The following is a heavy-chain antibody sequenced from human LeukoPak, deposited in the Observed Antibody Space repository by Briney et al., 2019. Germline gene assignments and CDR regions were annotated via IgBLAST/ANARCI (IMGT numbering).Heavy chain of an antibody. D-gene: IGHD1-7*01. V-gene: IGHV3-23*01. CDR3: AKDGKIRNWNYYQAKPVY. J-gene: IGHJ4*02. CDR2: ISDTGNT. CDR1: GFTLSSYA. Sequence: GGSLRLSCAASGFTLSSYAMSWVRQAPGKGLEWVSAISDTGNTYHADSVKGRFTISRDNSKNTLYLQTNSLRAEDTAVYYCAKDGKIRNWNYYQAKPVYWGQGTLVTVSS.